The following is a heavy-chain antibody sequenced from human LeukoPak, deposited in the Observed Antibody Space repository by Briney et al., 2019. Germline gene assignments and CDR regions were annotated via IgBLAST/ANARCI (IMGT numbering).Heavy chain of an antibody. CDR3: VRDRPNYHESNGHYYNRDGDH. Sequence: VGSLRLSCAAAGFTFNIYAMSWVRLAPGKGLQWVASMCGSAGCTFYSDSVKGRFTISRENSKNTLYLQMNSLRAEDTAIYYGVRDRPNYHESNGHYYNRDGDHWGQGTLVTVSS. CDR2: MCGSAGCT. D-gene: IGHD3-22*01. CDR1: GFTFNIYA. V-gene: IGHV3-23*01. J-gene: IGHJ5*02.